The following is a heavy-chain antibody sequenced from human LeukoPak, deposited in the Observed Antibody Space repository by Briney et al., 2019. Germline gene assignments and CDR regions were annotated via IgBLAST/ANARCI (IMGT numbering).Heavy chain of an antibody. D-gene: IGHD3-9*01. CDR1: GGSISSYY. V-gene: IGHV4-59*01. Sequence: TPSETLSLTCTVSGGSISSYYWSWIRQPPGKGLEWIGYIYYSGSTNYNPSLKNRVTISVDTSKNQFSLKLSSVTAADTAVYYCARGYYDILTGPLNWFDPWGQGTLVTVSS. CDR2: IYYSGST. J-gene: IGHJ5*02. CDR3: ARGYYDILTGPLNWFDP.